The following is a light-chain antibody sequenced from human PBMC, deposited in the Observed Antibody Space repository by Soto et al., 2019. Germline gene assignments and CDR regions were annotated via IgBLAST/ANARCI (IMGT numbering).Light chain of an antibody. CDR1: QSVNIY. CDR3: QQYGHPLHT. CDR2: NTS. Sequence: EIVLTQSPGTLSLSPGDRATLSCRASQSVNIYFAWYQQKPGQAPRLLIFNTSRRATGIPDRFSGSGSGTDFTLIISRLEPEDFEMYYCQQYGHPLHTFGQGTKLDIK. V-gene: IGKV3-20*01. J-gene: IGKJ2*01.